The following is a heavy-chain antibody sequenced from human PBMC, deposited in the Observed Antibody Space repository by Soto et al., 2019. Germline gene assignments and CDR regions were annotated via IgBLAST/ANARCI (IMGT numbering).Heavy chain of an antibody. CDR1: GFTFNGSS. Sequence: GGYLLLSCAASGFTFNGSSFHWVRQASGKGREWGGRIRSKANSYATAHAASVKRRYTIYRNDSKTTAYLQMTSLKTEDTAVYYCTKGRNWFDPWGQGTLVTVSS. V-gene: IGHV3-73*01. CDR3: TKGRNWFDP. CDR2: IRSKANSYAT. J-gene: IGHJ5*02.